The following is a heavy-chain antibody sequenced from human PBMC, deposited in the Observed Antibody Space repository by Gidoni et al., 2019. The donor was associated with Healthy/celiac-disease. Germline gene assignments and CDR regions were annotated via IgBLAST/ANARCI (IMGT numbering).Heavy chain of an antibody. V-gene: IGHV3-9*01. D-gene: IGHD6-19*01. CDR2: ISWNSCSI. Sequence: EVQLVESGGGLLQPGRALRLSCAASGFTFDDYAMTWVRQAPGKGLEWVSGISWNSCSIGYADSVKGRFTISRDNAKNCLYLQMNSLSAEDTALYYCAKDKSRSGWYESRWFDPWGQGTLVTVSS. J-gene: IGHJ5*02. CDR3: AKDKSRSGWYESRWFDP. CDR1: GFTFDDYA.